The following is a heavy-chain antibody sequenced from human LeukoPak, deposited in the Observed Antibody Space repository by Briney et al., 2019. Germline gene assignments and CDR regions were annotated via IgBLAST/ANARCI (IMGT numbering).Heavy chain of an antibody. CDR1: GFTFSSYA. Sequence: GGSPRLSCAASGFTFSSYAMSWVRQAPGKGLEWVSAISGSGGSTYYADSVKGRFTISRDNSKNTLYLQMNGLRAEDTAIYYCASISAAGPFGYWGQGTLVTVSS. CDR2: ISGSGGST. V-gene: IGHV3-23*01. J-gene: IGHJ4*02. CDR3: ASISAAGPFGY. D-gene: IGHD6-13*01.